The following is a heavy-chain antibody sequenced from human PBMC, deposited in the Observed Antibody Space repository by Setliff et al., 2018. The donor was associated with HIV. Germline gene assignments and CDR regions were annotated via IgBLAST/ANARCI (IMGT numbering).Heavy chain of an antibody. J-gene: IGHJ4*02. CDR2: IAPSSGGI. CDR1: RYTFTSYI. Sequence: ASVKVSCKASRYTFTSYILHWVRQAAGQGLEWVGRIAPSSGGIHYAQKFQDRVTMTRDTSTSTVYMDLSRLRSEDTAVYYCAREFPGGTKGFDYWGQGTLVTVSS. D-gene: IGHD1-1*01. CDR3: AREFPGGTKGFDY. V-gene: IGHV1-46*01.